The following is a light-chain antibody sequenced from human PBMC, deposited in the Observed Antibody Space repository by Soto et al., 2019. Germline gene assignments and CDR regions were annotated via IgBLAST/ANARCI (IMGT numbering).Light chain of an antibody. J-gene: IGKJ1*01. CDR2: GAS. V-gene: IGKV3-20*01. CDR1: QSVSSSH. Sequence: EIVLTQSPSTLSLSPAERATLSCRASQSVSSSHLAWYQQKPGQAPRLLISGASSRATGIPDRFTGSGSGTDFTLTISRLEPEDFAVYYCQQYGSSPRTFGQGTKVDI. CDR3: QQYGSSPRT.